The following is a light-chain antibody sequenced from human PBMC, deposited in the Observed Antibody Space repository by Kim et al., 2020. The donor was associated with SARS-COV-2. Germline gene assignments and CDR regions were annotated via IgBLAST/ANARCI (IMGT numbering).Light chain of an antibody. Sequence: EVVLTQSPGTLSLSPGESATLSCRASQSVSSSYFSWYHQKPGQPPRLLIYGASGRAAGIPDRFSGSGSGTDFTLAISRLEPEDFAVYFCHQHGASPWTFGQGTKVEVK. V-gene: IGKV3-20*01. J-gene: IGKJ1*01. CDR3: HQHGASPWT. CDR1: QSVSSSY. CDR2: GAS.